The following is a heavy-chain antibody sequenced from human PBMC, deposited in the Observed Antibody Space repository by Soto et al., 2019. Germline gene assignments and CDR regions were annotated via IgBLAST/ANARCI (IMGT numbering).Heavy chain of an antibody. J-gene: IGHJ4*02. V-gene: IGHV3-73*01. CDR3: SRGGSPYYYDY. CDR2: ILSKAGNYAT. CDR1: GFIFSGSA. Sequence: EVQLVESGGGLVQPGGSLKLSCAASGFIFSGSAVHWVRQASGKGLEWVGRILSKAGNYATAYPASMKGRLTISRDDSENTAFLQMNSLKTEDTAVYYCSRGGSPYYYDYWGQGTLVAVSS.